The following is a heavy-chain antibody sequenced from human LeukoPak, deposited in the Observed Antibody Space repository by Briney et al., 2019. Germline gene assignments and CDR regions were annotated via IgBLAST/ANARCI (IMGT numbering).Heavy chain of an antibody. J-gene: IGHJ4*02. Sequence: GGSLRLSCAASGFTFSSYAMSWVRQAPGKGLEWVSVISGSGGSTYYADSVKGRFTISRDNAKNSLYLQMNSLRAEDTAVYYCARAIGYSSGWSDYWGQGTLVTVSS. CDR1: GFTFSSYA. CDR2: ISGSGGST. CDR3: ARAIGYSSGWSDY. V-gene: IGHV3-23*01. D-gene: IGHD6-19*01.